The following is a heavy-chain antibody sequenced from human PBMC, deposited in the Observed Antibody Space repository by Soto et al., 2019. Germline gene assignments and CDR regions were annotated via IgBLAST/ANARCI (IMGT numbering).Heavy chain of an antibody. J-gene: IGHJ6*02. CDR3: AKGRNHYDSSGYYSFPLDV. CDR1: GFTFSSYS. V-gene: IGHV3-21*04. CDR2: ISSSSSYI. Sequence: GGSLRLSCAASGFTFSSYSMNWVRQAPGKGLEWVSSISSSSSYIYYADSVKGRFTISRDNAKNSLYLQMNSLRAEDTAVYYCAKGRNHYDSSGYYSFPLDVWGQGTTVTVSS. D-gene: IGHD3-22*01.